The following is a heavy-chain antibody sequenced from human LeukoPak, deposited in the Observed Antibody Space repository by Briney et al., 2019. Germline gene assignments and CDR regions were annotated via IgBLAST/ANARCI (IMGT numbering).Heavy chain of an antibody. J-gene: IGHJ5*02. CDR1: GFTFSDYY. V-gene: IGHV3-11*01. D-gene: IGHD4-11*01. CDR3: AREDLKDDYFDP. Sequence: GGSLRLSCAASGFTFSDYYMSWLRQAPGKGLEWVSYISSSGSTIYYADSVKGRFTISRDNAKNSLYLQMNSLRAEDTAVYYCAREDLKDDYFDPWGQGTLVTVSS. CDR2: ISSSGSTI.